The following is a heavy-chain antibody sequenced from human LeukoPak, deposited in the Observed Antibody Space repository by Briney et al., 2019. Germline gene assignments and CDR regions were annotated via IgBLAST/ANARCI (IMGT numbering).Heavy chain of an antibody. CDR1: GGTFSSYA. J-gene: IGHJ4*02. CDR3: ARDLSGYGSYFDY. CDR2: IIPIFGTA. D-gene: IGHD3-22*01. V-gene: IGHV1-69*13. Sequence: GASVTVSCKASGGTFSSYAISWVRQAPGQGLEWMGGIIPIFGTANYAQKFQGRVTITADESTSTAYMELSSLRSEDTAVYYCARDLSGYGSYFDYWGQGTLVTVSS.